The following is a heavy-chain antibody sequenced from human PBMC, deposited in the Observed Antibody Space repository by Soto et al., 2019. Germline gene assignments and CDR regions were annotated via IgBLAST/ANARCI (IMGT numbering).Heavy chain of an antibody. CDR1: VFIFIIYS. J-gene: IGHJ4*02. V-gene: IGHV3-21*01. CDR3: ARESCSGDSCSFLGL. D-gene: IGHD2-15*01. CDR2: ISSSSSYM. Sequence: WESXRLSCSASVFIFIIYSINWVRHAPGKGLGWVSYISSSSSYMDSIESVKGRFTISRYNAKNSLYLKMNRLRAEDTVIYYCARESCSGDSCSFLGLWGQGTLVTVSS.